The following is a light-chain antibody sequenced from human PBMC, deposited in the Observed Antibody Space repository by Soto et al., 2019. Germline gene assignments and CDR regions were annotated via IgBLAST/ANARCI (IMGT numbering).Light chain of an antibody. V-gene: IGKV3-20*01. CDR3: RQYDSSPWT. J-gene: IGKJ1*01. Sequence: ESVLTQSPGTLSLSPGERATLSCRASQSVRSSFLAWYQLKPGQAPRLLIYGASSRATGIPDRFSGSGSGTDFTLTISRLEPEDCAVYYCRQYDSSPWTFGQGTKVEIK. CDR2: GAS. CDR1: QSVRSSF.